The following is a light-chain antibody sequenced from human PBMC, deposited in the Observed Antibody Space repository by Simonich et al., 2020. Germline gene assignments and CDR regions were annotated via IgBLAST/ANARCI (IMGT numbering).Light chain of an antibody. CDR2: EVS. V-gene: IGKV2-29*03. CDR3: MQGIHLPFT. Sequence: DIVMTQTPLSLSVTPGQPASISCKSSPSLLHSDGKTYLDWYLQKPGQSPQLLIYEVSSRVSGVPDRFSGSGSGTDFTLKISRVEAEDVGVYYFMQGIHLPFTFGPGTKVDIK. CDR1: PSLLHSDGKTY. J-gene: IGKJ3*01.